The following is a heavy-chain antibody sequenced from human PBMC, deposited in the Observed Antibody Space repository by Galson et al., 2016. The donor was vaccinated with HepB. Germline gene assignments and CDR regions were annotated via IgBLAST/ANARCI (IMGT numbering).Heavy chain of an antibody. J-gene: IGHJ3*02. CDR3: TRVPPGESFDI. D-gene: IGHD3-10*01. Sequence: SVKVSCKAFGYSFTNYEFNWVRQAPGQGLEWMGWMNPNSGNAGYAPKFQGRVTMTSESSLGTAYMELSRLRSEDTAVYCCTRVPPGESFDIWGQGTLVTVSS. V-gene: IGHV1-8*01. CDR2: MNPNSGNA. CDR1: GYSFTNYE.